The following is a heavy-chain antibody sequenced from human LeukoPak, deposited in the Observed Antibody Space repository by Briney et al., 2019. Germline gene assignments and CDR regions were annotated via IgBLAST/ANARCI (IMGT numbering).Heavy chain of an antibody. CDR1: GFTFSNYD. D-gene: IGHD2-8*01. V-gene: IGHV3-30*02. CDR2: IRDEGNNK. J-gene: IGHJ4*02. Sequence: GGSLRLSCAASGFTFSNYDMHWVRQAPGKGLEWVAFIRDEGNNKYYADSVKGRFTISRDDSKNTLYLQMNSLTAEDTAVYYCARDPAGVYYFDYWGQGTLVTVSS. CDR3: ARDPAGVYYFDY.